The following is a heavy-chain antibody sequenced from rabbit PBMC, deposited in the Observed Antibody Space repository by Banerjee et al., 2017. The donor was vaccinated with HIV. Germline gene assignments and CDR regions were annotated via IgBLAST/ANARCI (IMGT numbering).Heavy chain of an antibody. CDR2: IYTGTSGST. J-gene: IGHJ4*01. D-gene: IGHD8-1*01. CDR1: GFSFSSSYY. Sequence: QSLEESGGDLVKPGASLTLTCTASGFSFSSSYYMCWVRQAPGKGLELIACIYTGTSGSTYYANWAKGRFTISKTSSTTVTLQMTSLTAADTATYFCARVYDGSGYYNLWGPGTLVT. CDR3: ARVYDGSGYYNL. V-gene: IGHV1S40*01.